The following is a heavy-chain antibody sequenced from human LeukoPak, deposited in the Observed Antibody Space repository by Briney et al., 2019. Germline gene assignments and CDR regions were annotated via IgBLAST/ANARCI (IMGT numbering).Heavy chain of an antibody. CDR3: ARPGTTGTTVFDY. CDR2: INPNSGGT. Sequence: GASVKVSCKASGYTFTGYYMHWVRQAPGQGLEWMGWINPNSGGTNYAQKFRGRVTMTRDTSISTAYMELSRLRSDDTAVYCCARPGTTGTTVFDYWGQGTLVTVSS. V-gene: IGHV1-2*02. D-gene: IGHD1-1*01. CDR1: GYTFTGYY. J-gene: IGHJ4*02.